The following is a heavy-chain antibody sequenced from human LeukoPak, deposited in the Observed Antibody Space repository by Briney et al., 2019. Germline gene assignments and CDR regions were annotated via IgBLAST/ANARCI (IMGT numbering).Heavy chain of an antibody. J-gene: IGHJ3*02. CDR3: AKGYLDIVVVPAALDAFDI. V-gene: IGHV3-23*01. CDR1: GFTFSRYA. D-gene: IGHD2-2*03. Sequence: GGSLRLSCAASGFTFSRYAMSWVRQAPGKGLEWVSVISGSGGSTYYADSVKGRFTISRDNSKNTLYLQMNSLRAEDTAVYYCAKGYLDIVVVPAALDAFDIWGQGTMVTVSS. CDR2: ISGSGGST.